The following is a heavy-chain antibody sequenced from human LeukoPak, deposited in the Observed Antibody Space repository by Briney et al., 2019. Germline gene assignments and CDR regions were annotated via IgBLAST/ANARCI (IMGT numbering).Heavy chain of an antibody. CDR2: ISSDGIDK. Sequence: PGGSLRLSCSGSGVTFRNYGMHWVRQAPGKGLEWVALISSDGIDKLYGASVKGRFTISRDDSKSTLYLQMNSLTAEDTAVYYCTTKVMRGNLGDDYDDWGQGTLVTVSS. J-gene: IGHJ4*02. CDR3: TTKVMRGNLGDDYDD. D-gene: IGHD5-12*01. V-gene: IGHV3-30*03. CDR1: GVTFRNYG.